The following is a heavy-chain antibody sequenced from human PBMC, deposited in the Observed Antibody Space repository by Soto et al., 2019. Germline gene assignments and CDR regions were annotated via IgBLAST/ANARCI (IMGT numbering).Heavy chain of an antibody. D-gene: IGHD2-21*02. CDR1: GESISSSSYY. CDR3: ARQRTTVVTQAYFDH. Sequence: PSETLSLSCIVSGESISSSSYYWGWIRQPPGKGLEWIGSIYYSGRTYYNPSFKSRVTISIDTSKNQFSLKLSSVTATDTAVYYCARQRTTVVTQAYFDHWAQGDLVTVS. V-gene: IGHV4-39*01. CDR2: IYYSGRT. J-gene: IGHJ4*02.